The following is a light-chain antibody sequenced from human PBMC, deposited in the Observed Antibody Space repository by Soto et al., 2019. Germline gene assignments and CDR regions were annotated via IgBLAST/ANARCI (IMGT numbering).Light chain of an antibody. V-gene: IGLV2-23*03. J-gene: IGLJ3*02. CDR3: CSYAGSRTFVV. CDR2: EGS. CDR1: SSDVGSYNL. Sequence: QSVLTQPASVSGSPGQSITISCTGTSSDVGSYNLVSWYQQRPGKAPKLMIYEGSKRPSGVSNRFSGSKSGNTASLTISGLQAEDEADYYCCSYAGSRTFVVFGGGTQLTVL.